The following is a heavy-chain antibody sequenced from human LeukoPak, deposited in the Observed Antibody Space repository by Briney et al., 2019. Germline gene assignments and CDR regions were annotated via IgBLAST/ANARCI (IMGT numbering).Heavy chain of an antibody. D-gene: IGHD2-15*01. CDR3: ARCEYVNPYCSGGSCYSVAVDY. V-gene: IGHV4-34*01. Sequence: PSESLSLTCAVYGGSFSGYYWSWIRQPPGKGLEWIGEINHSGSTNYNPSLKSRVTISVDTSKNQFSLKLSSVTAADTAVYYCARCEYVNPYCSGGSCYSVAVDYWGQGTLVTVSS. CDR1: GGSFSGYY. CDR2: INHSGST. J-gene: IGHJ4*02.